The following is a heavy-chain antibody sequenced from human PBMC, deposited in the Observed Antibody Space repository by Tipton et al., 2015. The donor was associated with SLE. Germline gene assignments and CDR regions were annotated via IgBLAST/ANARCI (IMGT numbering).Heavy chain of an antibody. CDR1: GGSISSYY. CDR3: AVGYCSGGSCYSGGWFDP. V-gene: IGHV4-4*07. Sequence: TLSLTCTVSGGSISSYYWSWIRQPAGKGLEWIGRIYTSGSTNYNPSLKSRVTISVDTSKNQFSLKLSFVTAADTAVYYCAVGYCSGGSCYSGGWFDPWGQGTLVTVSS. D-gene: IGHD2-15*01. J-gene: IGHJ5*02. CDR2: IYTSGST.